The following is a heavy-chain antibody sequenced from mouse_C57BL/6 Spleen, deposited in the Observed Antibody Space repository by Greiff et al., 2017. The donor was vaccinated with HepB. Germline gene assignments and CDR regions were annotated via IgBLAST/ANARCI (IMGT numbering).Heavy chain of an antibody. CDR1: GYTFTSYW. J-gene: IGHJ3*01. V-gene: IGHV1-55*01. D-gene: IGHD2-4*01. CDR3: ARGHDYGMLFAY. Sequence: VQLQQPGAELVKPGASVKMSCKASGYTFTSYWITWVKQRPGQGLEWIGDIYPGSGSTNYNEKFKSKATLTVDTSTSTAYMQLSSLTSEDSAVYYCARGHDYGMLFAYWGQGTLVTVSA. CDR2: IYPGSGST.